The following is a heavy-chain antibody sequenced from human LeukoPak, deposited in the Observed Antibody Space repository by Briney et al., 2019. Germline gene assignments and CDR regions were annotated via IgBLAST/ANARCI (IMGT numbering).Heavy chain of an antibody. D-gene: IGHD3-3*01. CDR1: GGSISIYY. V-gene: IGHV4-59*08. Sequence: SETLSLTCTVSGGSISIYYWSWIRQPPGKGLEWIGYIYYSGSTNYNPSLKSRVTISVDTSKNQFSLKLSSVTAADTAVYYCAKYVRNEYVLIFGVVLNAFDIWGQGTMVTVSS. CDR2: IYYSGST. CDR3: AKYVRNEYVLIFGVVLNAFDI. J-gene: IGHJ3*02.